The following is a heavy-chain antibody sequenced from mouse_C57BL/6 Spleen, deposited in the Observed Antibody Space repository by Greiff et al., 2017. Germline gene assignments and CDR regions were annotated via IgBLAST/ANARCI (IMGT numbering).Heavy chain of an antibody. D-gene: IGHD2-2*01. CDR2: IHPNSGST. CDR1: GYTFTSYW. CDR3: TYGYDDGGFAY. V-gene: IGHV1-64*01. J-gene: IGHJ3*01. Sequence: QVQLKQPGAELVKPGASVKLSCKASGYTFTSYWMHWVKQRPGQGLEWIGMIHPNSGSTNYNEKFKSKATLTVDKSSSTAYMQLSSLTSEDSAVYYCTYGYDDGGFAYWGQGTLVTVSA.